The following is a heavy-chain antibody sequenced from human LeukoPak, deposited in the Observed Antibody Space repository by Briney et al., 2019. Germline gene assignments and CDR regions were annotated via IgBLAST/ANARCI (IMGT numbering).Heavy chain of an antibody. CDR3: AREFTYYYDSCGYFNY. CDR1: GFTFSSYS. D-gene: IGHD3-22*01. Sequence: PGGSLRLSCAASGFTFSSYSMSWVRQAPGGGLEWIAYASSSGATIFYADSVRGRFTISRDTAKSSLYLQMSSLRVEDTAIYYCAREFTYYYDSCGYFNYWGRGTLVTVSS. CDR2: ASSSGATI. J-gene: IGHJ4*02. V-gene: IGHV3-48*01.